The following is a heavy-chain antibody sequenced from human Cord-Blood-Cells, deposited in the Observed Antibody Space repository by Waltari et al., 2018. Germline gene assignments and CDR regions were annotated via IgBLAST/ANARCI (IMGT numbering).Heavy chain of an antibody. V-gene: IGHV3-30*18. D-gene: IGHD3-9*01. J-gene: IGHJ5*02. CDR2: ISYDGSNK. Sequence: QVQLVESGGGVVQPGRSLRLSCAASGFTFSSYGMHWVRQAPGKGVEWVAVISYDGSNKYYADSVKGRFTISRDNSKNTLYLQMNSLRAEDTAVYYCAKGFTGWTDNWFDPWGQGTLVTVSS. CDR1: GFTFSSYG. CDR3: AKGFTGWTDNWFDP.